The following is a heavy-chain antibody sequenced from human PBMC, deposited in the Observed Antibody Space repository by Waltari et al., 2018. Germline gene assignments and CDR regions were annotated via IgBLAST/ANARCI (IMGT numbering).Heavy chain of an antibody. D-gene: IGHD2-15*01. CDR3: ARVQIGVVAAWYFQH. Sequence: VPLVQSGAEGKKPGASRKVPCKASGYHFPRYGIHWVRTANGQRVGWVGMKAPNRGNTGPGQGLEWMGWMNPNSGNTGYAQKFQGRVTMTRNTSISTAYMELSSLRSEDTAVYYCARVQIGVVAAWYFQHWGQGTLVTVSS. V-gene: IGHV1-8*01. CDR2: MNPNSGNT. J-gene: IGHJ1*01. CDR1: GYHFPRYG.